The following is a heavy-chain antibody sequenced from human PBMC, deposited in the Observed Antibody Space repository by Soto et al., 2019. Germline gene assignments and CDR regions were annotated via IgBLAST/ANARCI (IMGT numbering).Heavy chain of an antibody. CDR3: ARAPNYYGSGSYPYYFDY. V-gene: IGHV1-69*06. CDR1: GATFSSYA. CDR2: IIPIFGTA. J-gene: IGHJ4*02. Sequence: SVKVSCKASGATFSSYAISWVRQAPGQGLEWMGGIIPIFGTANYAQKFQGRVTITADKSTSTAYMELSSLRSEDTAVYYCARAPNYYGSGSYPYYFDYWGQGTLVTVSS. D-gene: IGHD3-10*01.